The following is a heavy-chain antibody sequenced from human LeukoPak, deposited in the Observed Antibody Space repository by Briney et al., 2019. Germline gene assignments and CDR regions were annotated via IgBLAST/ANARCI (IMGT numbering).Heavy chain of an antibody. J-gene: IGHJ5*02. CDR2: ISSDESST. CDR1: GDSIRSSS. Sequence: PSETLSLTCTVSGDSIRSSSYHWGWIRQPPGKGLVWVSRISSDESSTSYADSVKGRFTISRDNAKNTLYLQMNSLRAEDTAVYYCARGLQAARLAVADSWGQGTLVTVSS. V-gene: IGHV3-74*01. CDR3: ARGLQAARLAVADS. D-gene: IGHD6-19*01.